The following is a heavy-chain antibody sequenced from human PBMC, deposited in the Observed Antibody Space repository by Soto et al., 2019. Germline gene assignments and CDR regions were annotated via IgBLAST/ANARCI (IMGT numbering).Heavy chain of an antibody. CDR2: MNPNSGNT. CDR3: ARKQMGYYDSSGYSPFDY. D-gene: IGHD3-22*01. CDR1: GYTFTSYD. V-gene: IGHV1-8*01. J-gene: IGHJ4*02. Sequence: SSVKVSCKASGYTFTSYDINWVRQATGQGLEWMGWMNPNSGNTGYAQKFQGRVTMTRNTSISTAYMELSSLRSEDTAVYYCARKQMGYYDSSGYSPFDYWGQGNLVTGSS.